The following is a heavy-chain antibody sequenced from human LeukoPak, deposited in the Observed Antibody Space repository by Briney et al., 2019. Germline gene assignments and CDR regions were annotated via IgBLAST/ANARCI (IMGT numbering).Heavy chain of an antibody. D-gene: IGHD3-9*01. CDR2: IGPIFGTA. V-gene: IGHV1-69*13. CDR3: ARATYYDILTGYYPYYYYGMDV. CDR1: GGTFSRYA. J-gene: IGHJ6*04. Sequence: SVKVSCKASGGTFSRYAISWVRQAPRHQLEWMGGIGPIFGTANYAQKFQARVTITADESTSTAYMEPSSLRSEDTAVYYCARATYYDILTGYYPYYYYGMDVWGKGTTVTVSS.